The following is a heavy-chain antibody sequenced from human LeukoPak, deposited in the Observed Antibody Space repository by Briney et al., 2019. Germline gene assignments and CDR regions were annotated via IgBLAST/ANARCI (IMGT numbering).Heavy chain of an antibody. J-gene: IGHJ6*02. CDR3: ARSRSGRGMDV. CDR2: ISGDNGNT. Sequence: GASVKVSCKASGYIFTSYGISWVRQAAGQGLEWMGWISGDNGNTNYAQKLQGRVTMTTDTSTSTAYMELRSLRSDDTAVYYCARSRSGRGMDVWGQGTTVTVSS. D-gene: IGHD1-26*01. V-gene: IGHV1-18*01. CDR1: GYIFTSYG.